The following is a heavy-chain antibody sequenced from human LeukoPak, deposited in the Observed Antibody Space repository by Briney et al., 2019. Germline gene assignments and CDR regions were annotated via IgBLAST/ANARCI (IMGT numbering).Heavy chain of an antibody. Sequence: GGSLRLSCAASGFTFSSYWMSWVRQAPGKGLECVANIKQDGGEKYYVDSVKGRFTISRDNAKNSLYLQMNSLRAEDTAVYYCASSLLRGPFDYWGQGTLVTVSS. CDR3: ASSLLRGPFDY. CDR1: GFTFSSYW. D-gene: IGHD3-10*01. V-gene: IGHV3-7*01. J-gene: IGHJ4*02. CDR2: IKQDGGEK.